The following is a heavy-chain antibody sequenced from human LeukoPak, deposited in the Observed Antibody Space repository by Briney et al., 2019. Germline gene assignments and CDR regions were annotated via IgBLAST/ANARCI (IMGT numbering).Heavy chain of an antibody. Sequence: GGSLRLSCSASGFTFSAFWMSWVRQAPGKGLEWVANIKPDGSKKYYVDSLKGRFTISRDNANNSLYLQVNSLRAEDTAVYYCATEIVATATAGGAFFDYWGQGTLVSVSS. V-gene: IGHV3-7*01. CDR1: GFTFSAFW. D-gene: IGHD2-2*01. CDR2: IKPDGSKK. CDR3: ATEIVATATAGGAFFDY. J-gene: IGHJ4*02.